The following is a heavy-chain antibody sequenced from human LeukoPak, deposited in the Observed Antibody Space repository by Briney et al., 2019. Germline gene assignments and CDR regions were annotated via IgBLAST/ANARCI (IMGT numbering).Heavy chain of an antibody. V-gene: IGHV3-30*18. J-gene: IGHJ4*02. CDR2: ISYDGSNK. CDR1: GFTFSSYG. Sequence: GGSLRLSCAAPGFTFSSYGMHWVRQAPGKGLEWVAVISYDGSNKYYADSVKGRFTISRDNSKNTLYLQMNSLRAEDTAVYYCAKQDYYDPYYFDYWGQGTLVTVSS. D-gene: IGHD3-22*01. CDR3: AKQDYYDPYYFDY.